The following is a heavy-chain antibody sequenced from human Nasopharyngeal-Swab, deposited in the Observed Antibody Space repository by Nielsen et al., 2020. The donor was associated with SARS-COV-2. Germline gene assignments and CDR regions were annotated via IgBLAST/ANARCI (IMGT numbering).Heavy chain of an antibody. CDR2: ISSSGSTI. J-gene: IGHJ4*02. D-gene: IGHD6-25*01. V-gene: IGHV3-11*04. CDR3: AREHPKRRRSWDFDY. Sequence: WIRQPPGKGLEWVSYISSSGSTIYYADSVKGRFTISRDNAKNSLYLQMNSLRAEDTAVYYCAREHPKRRRSWDFDYWGQGTLVTVSS.